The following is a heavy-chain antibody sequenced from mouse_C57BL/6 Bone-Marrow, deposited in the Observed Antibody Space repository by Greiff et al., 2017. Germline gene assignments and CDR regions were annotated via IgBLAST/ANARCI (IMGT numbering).Heavy chain of an antibody. CDR3: ASDYFRDY. CDR1: GYTFTCYG. J-gene: IGHJ4*01. V-gene: IGHV1-81*01. CDR2: IYPRSGNN. Sequence: QVHVKQSGAELARPGASVKLSCKASGYTFTCYGFGWVQQRTGPGLEWIGEIYPRSGNNYYNEKFKGKATLTADKSSSTAYIELHSLTSEDSAVYFCASDYFRDYWGQGTSVTVSS.